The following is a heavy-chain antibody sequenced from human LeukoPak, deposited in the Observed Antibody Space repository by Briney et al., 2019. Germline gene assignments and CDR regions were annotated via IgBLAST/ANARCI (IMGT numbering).Heavy chain of an antibody. CDR3: ARSSPHCSSTSCYNDAFDI. V-gene: IGHV3-21*01. CDR2: ISSSSSYI. CDR1: GFTFSDYY. Sequence: PGGSLRLSCAASGFTFSDYYMNWVRQAPGKGLEWVSSISSSSSYIYYAYSVKGRFTISRDNAKNSLYLQMNSLRAEDTAVYYCARSSPHCSSTSCYNDAFDIWGQGTMVTVSS. J-gene: IGHJ3*02. D-gene: IGHD2-2*02.